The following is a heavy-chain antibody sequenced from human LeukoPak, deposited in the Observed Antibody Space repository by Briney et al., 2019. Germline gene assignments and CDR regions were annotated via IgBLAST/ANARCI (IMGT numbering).Heavy chain of an antibody. CDR2: ISSSSSTI. J-gene: IGHJ4*02. V-gene: IGHV3-48*01. CDR3: ARDPDYGDYGSFDY. D-gene: IGHD4-17*01. CDR1: GFTFSSYS. Sequence: GGSLRLSCAASGFTFSSYSMNWVRQAPGKGLEWVSYISSSSSTIYYADSVKGRFTISRDNAKNSLYLQMNSLRAEDTAVYYCARDPDYGDYGSFDYWGQGTLVTVSS.